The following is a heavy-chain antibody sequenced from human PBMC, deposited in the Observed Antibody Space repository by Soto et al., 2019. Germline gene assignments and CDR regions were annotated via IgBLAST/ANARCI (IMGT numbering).Heavy chain of an antibody. CDR2: IYYSGST. D-gene: IGHD6-19*01. CDR3: ARTLRLYSSGWAIWFDP. V-gene: IGHV4-59*08. CDR1: GGSISSYY. Sequence: SETLSLTCTVSGGSISSYYWSWIRQPPGKGLEWIGYIYYSGSTNYNPSLKSRVTISVDTSKNQFSLKLSSVTAADTAVYYCARTLRLYSSGWAIWFDPWGQGTLVTVSS. J-gene: IGHJ5*02.